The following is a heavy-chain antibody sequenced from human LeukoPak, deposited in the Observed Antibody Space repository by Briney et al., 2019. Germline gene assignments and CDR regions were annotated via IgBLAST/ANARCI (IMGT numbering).Heavy chain of an antibody. D-gene: IGHD3-10*01. V-gene: IGHV3-66*01. J-gene: IGHJ4*02. Sequence: GGSLRLSCAASGFTVSSNYMSWVRQAPGEGLGWVSVIYSGGSTYYADSVKGRFTISRDNSKNTLYLQMNSLRAEDTAVYYCAKEGPSLWFGELILDYWGQGTLVTVSS. CDR3: AKEGPSLWFGELILDY. CDR2: IYSGGST. CDR1: GFTVSSNY.